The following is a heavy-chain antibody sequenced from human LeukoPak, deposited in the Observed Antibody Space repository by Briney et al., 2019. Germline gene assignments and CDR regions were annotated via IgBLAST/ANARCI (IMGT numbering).Heavy chain of an antibody. V-gene: IGHV3-11*04. J-gene: IGHJ4*02. D-gene: IGHD3-16*01. CDR2: ISSSGSTI. CDR3: AKVTKGGSYSDY. Sequence: GGSLRLSCAASGFTFSDYYMSWIRQAPGKGLEWVSYISSSGSTIYYADSVKGRFTISRDNSKNTLYLQMNSLRAEDTAVYYCAKVTKGGSYSDYWGQGTLVTVSS. CDR1: GFTFSDYY.